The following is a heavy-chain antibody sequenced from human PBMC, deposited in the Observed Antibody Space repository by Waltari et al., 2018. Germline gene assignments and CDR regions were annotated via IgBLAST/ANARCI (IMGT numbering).Heavy chain of an antibody. D-gene: IGHD3-22*01. CDR1: GGSISSYY. V-gene: IGHV4-4*07. J-gene: IGHJ3*02. CDR2: IYTSGST. Sequence: QVQLQESGPGLVKPSETLSLTCTVSGGSISSYYWSWIRQPAGKGLEWIGRIYTSGSTNYNPSLKSRVTMSVDTSKNQFSLKLSSLTAADTAVYYCARERNYYDSSGYYYGDAFDIWGQGTMVTVSS. CDR3: ARERNYYDSSGYYYGDAFDI.